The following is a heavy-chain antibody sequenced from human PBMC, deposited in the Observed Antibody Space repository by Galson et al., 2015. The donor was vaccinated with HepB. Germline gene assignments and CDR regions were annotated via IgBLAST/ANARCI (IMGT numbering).Heavy chain of an antibody. J-gene: IGHJ5*02. D-gene: IGHD6-19*01. V-gene: IGHV1-46*04. CDR3: ARDSRRGTLTGYSSGRGGFDP. CDR2: INPSGGST. CDR1: GYTFTSYY. Sequence: SVKVSCKASGYTFTSYYMHWVRQAPGQGLEWMGIINPSGGSTSYAQKLQGRVTMTRDTSTSTVYMELSSLRSEDTAVYYCARDSRRGTLTGYSSGRGGFDPWGQATLVTVSS.